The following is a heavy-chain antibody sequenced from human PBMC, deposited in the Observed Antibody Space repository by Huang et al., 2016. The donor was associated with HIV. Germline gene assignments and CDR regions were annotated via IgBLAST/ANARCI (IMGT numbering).Heavy chain of an antibody. V-gene: IGHV3-7*01. CDR2: IKQDGSEK. D-gene: IGHD3-22*01. Sequence: EVQLVESGGGLVQPGGSLRLSCIASGFTFSRYWMSWVRQAPGKGLEGVAKIKQDGSEKYYVDSVKGRFTISRDSAKNSLFLQMNSLGAEDTAVYHCARDYEKRGVVVIKGKAFDIWGQGTMVAVSS. J-gene: IGHJ3*02. CDR1: GFTFSRYW. CDR3: ARDYEKRGVVVIKGKAFDI.